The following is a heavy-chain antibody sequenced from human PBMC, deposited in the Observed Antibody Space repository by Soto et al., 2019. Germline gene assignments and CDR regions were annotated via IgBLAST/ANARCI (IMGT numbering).Heavy chain of an antibody. D-gene: IGHD3-16*01. CDR3: ARGLAKVAGGAFDI. CDR1: GFSFSFSG. V-gene: IGHV3-33*01. Sequence: QVHLVESGGCVVQPGRSLRLSFAASGFSFSFSGMHWVRQAPGKGLEWVAGLWYDGSSENYADSVKGRFTISRHNSKNTLHLQMDSLRVEDTAMYYCARGLAKVAGGAFDIWGQGTMVIVSS. J-gene: IGHJ3*02. CDR2: LWYDGSSE.